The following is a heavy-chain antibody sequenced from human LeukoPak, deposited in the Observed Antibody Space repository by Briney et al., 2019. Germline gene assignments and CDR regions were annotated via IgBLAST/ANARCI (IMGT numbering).Heavy chain of an antibody. CDR1: GGSISSSSYY. V-gene: IGHV4-39*07. CDR3: ATERLRSLDY. J-gene: IGHJ4*02. CDR2: IYYSGST. Sequence: SETLSLTCTVSGGSISSSSYYWGWIRQPPGKGLEWIGSIYYSGSTYYNPSLKSRVTISVDTSKNQFSLKLSSVTAADTAVCYCATERLRSLDYWGQGTLVTVSS. D-gene: IGHD3-10*01.